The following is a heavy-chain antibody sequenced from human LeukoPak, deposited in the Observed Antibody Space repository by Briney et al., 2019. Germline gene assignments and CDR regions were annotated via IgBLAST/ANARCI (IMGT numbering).Heavy chain of an antibody. Sequence: GESLKISCHGSGYXFTTSWISWVRQLPGKGLEWIAIIYAGDSDTKYSPSFQGQVSISTDRSISTAYLQWSSLKASDTAMYYCAILNHPDGRVYWGQGTLVTVSS. CDR3: AILNHPDGRVY. CDR1: GYXFTTSW. J-gene: IGHJ4*02. CDR2: IYAGDSDT. V-gene: IGHV5-51*01. D-gene: IGHD1-14*01.